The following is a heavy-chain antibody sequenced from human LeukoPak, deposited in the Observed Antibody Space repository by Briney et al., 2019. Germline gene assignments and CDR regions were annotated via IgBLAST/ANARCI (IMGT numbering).Heavy chain of an antibody. V-gene: IGHV3-7*01. Sequence: HGGSLRLSCAASGFSFSSYWMSWVRQAPGKGLEWVANIKQDGSEKYYVDPVKGRFTISRDNAKNSLYLQMNSLRAEDTAVYYCANGRRTFDYWGQGTLVTVSS. CDR2: IKQDGSEK. J-gene: IGHJ4*02. CDR3: ANGRRTFDY. CDR1: GFSFSSYW.